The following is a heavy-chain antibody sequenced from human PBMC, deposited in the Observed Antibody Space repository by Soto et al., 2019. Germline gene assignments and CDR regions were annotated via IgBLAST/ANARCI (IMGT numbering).Heavy chain of an antibody. CDR3: ARESAGRWSGSGFDI. V-gene: IGHV4-59*01. Sequence: SETLSLTCTVSGGSISNSYWSWIRQPPGKGLEWIGYIHYSGSTNYNPSLKSRVTISEDTSKTQFSLRLRSMTAADTALYYCARESAGRWSGSGFDIWGHGTMVTGSS. CDR1: GGSISNSY. D-gene: IGHD6-13*01. J-gene: IGHJ3*02. CDR2: IHYSGST.